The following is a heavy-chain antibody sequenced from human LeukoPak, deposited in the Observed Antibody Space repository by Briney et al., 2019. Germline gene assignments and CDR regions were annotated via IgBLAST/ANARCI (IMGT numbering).Heavy chain of an antibody. V-gene: IGHV3-7*03. CDR2: IKQDGSEK. J-gene: IGHJ6*02. D-gene: IGHD4-17*01. CDR1: GFTFSSYW. Sequence: PGGSLRLSCAASGFTFSSYWMNWVRQAPGKGLEWVANIKQDGSEKYYVDSVKGRFTISRDNAKNSLYLQMNSLRAEDTAVYYCARDLGDYGESFYYYYGMDVWGQGTTVTVSS. CDR3: ARDLGDYGESFYYYYGMDV.